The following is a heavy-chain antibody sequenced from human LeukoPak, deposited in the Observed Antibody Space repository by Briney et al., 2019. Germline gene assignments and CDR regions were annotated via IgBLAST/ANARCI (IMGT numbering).Heavy chain of an antibody. CDR1: GGSISSGSCY. D-gene: IGHD5-24*01. Sequence: PSQTLSLTCTVSGGSISSGSCYWSWIRQPAGKGLEWIGRIYTSGSTNYNPSLKSRVTISVDTSKNQFSLKLSSVTAADTAVYYCASRGHWGQGTLVTVSS. CDR2: IYTSGST. J-gene: IGHJ4*02. CDR3: ASRGH. V-gene: IGHV4-61*02.